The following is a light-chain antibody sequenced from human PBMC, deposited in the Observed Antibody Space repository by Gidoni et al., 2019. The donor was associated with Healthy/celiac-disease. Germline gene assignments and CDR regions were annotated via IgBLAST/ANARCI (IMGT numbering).Light chain of an antibody. CDR3: SSYTSSSSYVV. J-gene: IGLJ2*01. V-gene: IGLV2-14*03. CDR1: SSDVDGYNY. Sequence: QSALTQPASVSGSPGQSITISCTGPSSDVDGYNYVSWYQQHPDKAPKLMIYDVSNRPSGVSNRFSGSKSDNTASLTISGLQAEDEADYYCSSYTSSSSYVVFGGGTKLTVL. CDR2: DVS.